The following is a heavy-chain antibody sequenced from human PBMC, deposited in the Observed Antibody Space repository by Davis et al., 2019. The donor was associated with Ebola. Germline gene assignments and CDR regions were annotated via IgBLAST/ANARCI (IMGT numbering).Heavy chain of an antibody. CDR1: GYTFTGYY. CDR2: INPNSGNT. J-gene: IGHJ4*02. Sequence: ASVKVSCKASGYTFTGYYMHWVRQAPGQGLEWMGWINPNSGNTGYAQKFQGRVTMTRNTSISTAYMELSSLRSEDTAVYYCARGYSSGWYYDYWGQGTLVTVSS. D-gene: IGHD6-19*01. CDR3: ARGYSSGWYYDY. V-gene: IGHV1-8*02.